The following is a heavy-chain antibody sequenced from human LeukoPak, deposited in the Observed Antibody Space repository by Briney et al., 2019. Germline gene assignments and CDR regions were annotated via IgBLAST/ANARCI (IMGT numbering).Heavy chain of an antibody. J-gene: IGHJ4*02. D-gene: IGHD6-19*01. CDR2: ISGSGGRR. CDR3: AKEVQWLVFNGLFDY. CDR1: GFTFSSYA. V-gene: IGHV3-23*01. Sequence: GGSLRLSCAASGFTFSSYAMSWVRQAPGKGLEWVSAISGSGGRRYYADSVKGRFTISRDNSKNTLYLQMNSLRAEDTAVYYCAKEVQWLVFNGLFDYWGQGTRVTVSS.